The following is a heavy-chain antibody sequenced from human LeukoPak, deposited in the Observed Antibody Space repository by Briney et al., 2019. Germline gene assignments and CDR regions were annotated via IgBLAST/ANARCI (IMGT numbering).Heavy chain of an antibody. CDR1: GGSFSGYY. J-gene: IGHJ3*02. D-gene: IGHD2-2*01. V-gene: IGHV4-34*01. Sequence: SETLSLTCAVYGGSFSGYYWSWIRQPPGKGLEWIGEINHSGSTNYNPSLKSRVTISVDTSKNQFSLKLSPVTAADTAVYYCARGPSYCSSTSCYRGRGDAFDIWGQGTMVTVSS. CDR2: INHSGST. CDR3: ARGPSYCSSTSCYRGRGDAFDI.